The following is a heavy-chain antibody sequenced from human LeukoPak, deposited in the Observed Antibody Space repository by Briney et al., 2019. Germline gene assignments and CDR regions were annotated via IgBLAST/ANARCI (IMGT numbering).Heavy chain of an antibody. Sequence: PGGSLRLSCAASGFTFDDYGMSWVRQAPGKGLEWVSGINWNGGSTGYADSVKGRFTISRDNAKNSLYLQMNSLRAEDTALYYCARDSYSGSYSYFDYWAQGTLVTVSS. D-gene: IGHD1-26*01. J-gene: IGHJ4*02. CDR3: ARDSYSGSYSYFDY. V-gene: IGHV3-20*04. CDR1: GFTFDDYG. CDR2: INWNGGST.